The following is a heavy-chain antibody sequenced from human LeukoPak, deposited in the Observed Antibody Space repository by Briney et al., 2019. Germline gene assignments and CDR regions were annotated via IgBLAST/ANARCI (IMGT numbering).Heavy chain of an antibody. CDR3: ARGRPHGNDY. CDR1: GFTFSSYW. Sequence: GGSLRLSCAASGFTFSSYWMNWVRQAPGKGLVWVSRIASDGSITTYADSVKGRFSISRDNAKNTLHLQMNSLRVEDTAVYYCARGRPHGNDYWGQGTLVTVSS. J-gene: IGHJ4*02. D-gene: IGHD4-23*01. CDR2: IASDGSIT. V-gene: IGHV3-74*01.